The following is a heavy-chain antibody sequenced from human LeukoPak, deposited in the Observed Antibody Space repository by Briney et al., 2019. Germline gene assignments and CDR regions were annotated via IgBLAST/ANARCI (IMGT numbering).Heavy chain of an antibody. CDR2: ISAYNGNT. CDR3: ARDQFSTDYYDSSGYYYGLDY. CDR1: GYTFTSYG. J-gene: IGHJ4*02. Sequence: SVKVSCKASGYTFTSYGISWVRQAPGQGLEWMGWISAYNGNTNYAQKLQGRVTMTTDTSTSTAYMELRSLRSEDTAVYYCARDQFSTDYYDSSGYYYGLDYWGQGTLVTVSS. D-gene: IGHD3-22*01. V-gene: IGHV1-18*01.